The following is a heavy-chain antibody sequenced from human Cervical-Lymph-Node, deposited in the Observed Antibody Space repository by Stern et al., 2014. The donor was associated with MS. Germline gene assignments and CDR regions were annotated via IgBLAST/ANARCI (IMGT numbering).Heavy chain of an antibody. CDR1: GITSTYFW. CDR2: INQDGSDK. D-gene: IGHD6-13*01. V-gene: IGHV3-7*03. Sequence: EVQLVESGGGLVQPGGSLRLSCEASGITSTYFWFPRLPQAAGNGLEWVANINQDGSDKYYVDSVKGRFTISRDNAKKSVFLQMNSLRADDTAVYYCATGTGSRSFSYWGQGTVVTVSS. CDR3: ATGTGSRSFSY. J-gene: IGHJ4*02.